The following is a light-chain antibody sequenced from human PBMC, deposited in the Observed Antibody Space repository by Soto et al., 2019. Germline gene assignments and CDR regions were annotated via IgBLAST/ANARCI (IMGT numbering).Light chain of an antibody. CDR1: QDITSA. Sequence: AIQLTQSPSSLSASVGDRVTITCRASQDITSALAWYQQKPGKAPNLLIYAASSLKSGVPSRFSGSGSGTDFTLTISSMQPEDFAPYYCQQFNSYVITFGQGKRLETK. CDR3: QQFNSYVIT. J-gene: IGKJ5*01. CDR2: AAS. V-gene: IGKV1-13*02.